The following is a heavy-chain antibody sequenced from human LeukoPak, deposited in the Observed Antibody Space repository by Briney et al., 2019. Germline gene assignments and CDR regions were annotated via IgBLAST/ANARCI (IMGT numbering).Heavy chain of an antibody. Sequence: SETLSLTCTVSGGSISDYSWSWIRQPPGKGLEWIGNIYYSGSANHNPSLKSRVTISRDTSKNQFSLKLTSVTAADTAVYYCARWDDSAWAFGTWGPGTLVTVSS. CDR1: GGSISDYS. J-gene: IGHJ5*02. D-gene: IGHD6-19*01. V-gene: IGHV4-59*08. CDR2: IYYSGSA. CDR3: ARWDDSAWAFGT.